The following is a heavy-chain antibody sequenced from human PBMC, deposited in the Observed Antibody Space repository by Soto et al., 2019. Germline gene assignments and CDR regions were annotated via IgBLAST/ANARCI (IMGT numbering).Heavy chain of an antibody. Sequence: SETLSLTCTVSGGSISSYYWSWVRQPPGKGLEWIGYIYYSGSTNYNPSLKSRVTISVDTSKNQFSLKLSSVTAADTAVYYCAREGSWNGVGNDAFDIWGHGTLVTVSS. CDR3: AREGSWNGVGNDAFDI. D-gene: IGHD3-3*01. J-gene: IGHJ3*02. CDR1: GGSISSYY. V-gene: IGHV4-59*01. CDR2: IYYSGST.